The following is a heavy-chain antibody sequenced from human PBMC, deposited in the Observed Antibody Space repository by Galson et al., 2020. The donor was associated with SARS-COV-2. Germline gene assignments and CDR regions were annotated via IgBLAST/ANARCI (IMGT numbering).Heavy chain of an antibody. V-gene: IGHV4-31*03. J-gene: IGHJ4*02. CDR2: IYDSGST. Sequence: ASETLSLTCTVSGGSIRSGGYYWNWIRQPPGKGLEWIGDIYDSGSTHYNPSLKSRVTISVDTSKNQFSLKLSSVTAADTAVYYCARDRGRLEVLETGGGLDHWGQGTLGNGSS. D-gene: IGHD3-10*01. CDR3: ARDRGRLEVLETGGGLDH. CDR1: GGSIRSGGYY.